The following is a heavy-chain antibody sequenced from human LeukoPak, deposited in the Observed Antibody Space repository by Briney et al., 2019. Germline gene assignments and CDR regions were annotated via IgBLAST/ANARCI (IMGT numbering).Heavy chain of an antibody. CDR1: GGSFSGYY. Sequence: PSETLSLTCAVYGGSFSGYYWSWIRQPPGKGLEWIGEINHSGSTNYNPSLKSRVTISVDTSKNQFSLKLSSGTAADTAVYYCARAAASPRGYFDYWGQGTLVTVSS. J-gene: IGHJ4*02. D-gene: IGHD6-13*01. CDR2: INHSGST. CDR3: ARAAASPRGYFDY. V-gene: IGHV4-34*01.